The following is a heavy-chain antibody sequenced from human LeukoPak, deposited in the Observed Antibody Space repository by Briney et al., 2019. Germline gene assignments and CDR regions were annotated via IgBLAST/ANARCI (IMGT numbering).Heavy chain of an antibody. CDR2: INHSGST. CDR3: ATYADYCSSTSCYTDNDAFDI. Sequence: PSETLSLTCAVYGGSFSGYYWSWIRQPPGKGLEWIGEINHSGSTNYNPSLKSRVTISVDTSKNQFSLKLSSVTAADTAVYYCATYADYCSSTSCYTDNDAFDIWGQGTMVTVSS. J-gene: IGHJ3*02. D-gene: IGHD2-2*02. V-gene: IGHV4-34*01. CDR1: GGSFSGYY.